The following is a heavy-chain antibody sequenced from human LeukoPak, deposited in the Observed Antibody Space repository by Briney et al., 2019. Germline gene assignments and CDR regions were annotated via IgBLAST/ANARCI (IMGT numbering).Heavy chain of an antibody. V-gene: IGHV1-18*01. CDR3: ARDGTYIGEDWTGSGIFDY. J-gene: IGHJ4*02. D-gene: IGHD2-21*01. CDR1: GYTFTSYG. CDR2: ISADNGNT. Sequence: GASVKVSCKASGYTFTSYGVSWVRQAPGQGLEWMGWISADNGNTKYAQKFQARVTMTTDTSTSTSYLDLRSLRSDDTAVYYCARDGTYIGEDWTGSGIFDYWGQGTLVTVYS.